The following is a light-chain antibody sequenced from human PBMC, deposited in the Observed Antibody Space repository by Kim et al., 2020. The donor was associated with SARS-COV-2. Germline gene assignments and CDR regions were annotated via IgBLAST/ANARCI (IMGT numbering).Light chain of an antibody. J-gene: IGKJ2*03. V-gene: IGKV3-11*01. CDR2: DAS. CDR3: QQRSNWPRYS. Sequence: FSTVETATPSFRPRLSFVGNLACYQHKLGQAPRLLIYDASNRAIGVPDRFSGSGSGTDFTLTISSLEPEDFAIYYCQQRSNWPRYSFGQGTKLEI. CDR1: LSFVGN.